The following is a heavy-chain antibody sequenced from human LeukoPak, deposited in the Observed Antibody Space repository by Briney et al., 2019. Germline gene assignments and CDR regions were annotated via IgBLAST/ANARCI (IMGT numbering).Heavy chain of an antibody. CDR1: GYTFTGYY. J-gene: IGHJ4*02. V-gene: IGHV1-2*02. D-gene: IGHD6-13*01. Sequence: ASVKVSCKASGYTFTGYYMHWVRQAPGQGLEWMGWINPNSGGTNYAQKFQGRVTMTRDTSISTAYMELSRLRSDDTAVYYCARSANPGYSSSWAFDYWGQGTLVTGSS. CDR2: INPNSGGT. CDR3: ARSANPGYSSSWAFDY.